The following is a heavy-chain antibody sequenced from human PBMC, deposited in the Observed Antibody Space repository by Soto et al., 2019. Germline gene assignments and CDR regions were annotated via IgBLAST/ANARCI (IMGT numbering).Heavy chain of an antibody. V-gene: IGHV3-23*01. CDR1: GFTFSSYA. CDR3: PKLFPPLEDCSGGSCYSDDVFDI. J-gene: IGHJ3*02. CDR2: ISGSGGST. Sequence: EVQLLESGGGLVQPGGSLRLSCAASGFTFSSYAMSWVRQAPGKGLEWVSAISGSGGSTYYADSVKGRFTISRDNSKNTLYLQMNSLRAEDTAVYYCPKLFPPLEDCSGGSCYSDDVFDIWGQGTMVTVSS. D-gene: IGHD2-15*01.